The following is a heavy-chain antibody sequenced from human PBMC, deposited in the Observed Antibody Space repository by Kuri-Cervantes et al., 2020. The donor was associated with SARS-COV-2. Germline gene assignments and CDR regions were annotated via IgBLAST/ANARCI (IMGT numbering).Heavy chain of an antibody. Sequence: GESLKISCAASGFTFSSYSMNWVRQAPGKGLEWVSYISSSSSTIYNADSVKGRFTISRDNAKNSLYLQMNSLRDEDTAVYYCARGSEAGYYYFDYWGQGTLVTVSS. CDR2: ISSSSSTI. CDR1: GFTFSSYS. CDR3: ARGSEAGYYYFDY. D-gene: IGHD3-9*01. V-gene: IGHV3-48*02. J-gene: IGHJ4*02.